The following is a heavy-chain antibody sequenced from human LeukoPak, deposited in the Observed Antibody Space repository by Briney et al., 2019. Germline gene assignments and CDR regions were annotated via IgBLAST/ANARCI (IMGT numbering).Heavy chain of an antibody. Sequence: SETLSLTCTVSGGSFSGYLWSWIRQPPGKGLEWIGEFNYNGEKTNYNPSLKRRVIMSVAPSTNQFSLKLTSVPAADTAVYFCTRSGLTGMREYPRADYYYCGMDVWGQGTAVTVSS. J-gene: IGHJ6*01. CDR3: TRSGLTGMREYPRADYYYCGMDV. D-gene: IGHD2-2*02. CDR1: GGSFSGYL. CDR2: FNYNGEKT. V-gene: IGHV4-34*01.